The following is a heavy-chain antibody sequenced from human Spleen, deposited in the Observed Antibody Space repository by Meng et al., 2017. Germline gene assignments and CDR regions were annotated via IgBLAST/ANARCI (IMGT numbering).Heavy chain of an antibody. D-gene: IGHD5-18*01. V-gene: IGHV1-69*06. CDR2: IIPIFGTA. J-gene: IGHJ6*02. CDR3: ARRMDSAYGMGV. Sequence: SVKVSCKASGGTFSSYAISWVRQAPGQGLEWMGGIIPIFGTANYAQKFQGRVTIRVDKSTSTVSMELSSLTYEDTAVYYCARRMDSAYGMGVWGQGTTVTVSS. CDR1: GGTFSSYA.